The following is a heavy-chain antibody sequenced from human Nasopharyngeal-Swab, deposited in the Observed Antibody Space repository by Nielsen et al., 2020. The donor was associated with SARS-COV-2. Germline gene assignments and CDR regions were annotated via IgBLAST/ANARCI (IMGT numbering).Heavy chain of an antibody. V-gene: IGHV5-51*01. D-gene: IGHD5-24*01. CDR1: GYSFANYW. Sequence: GSLKISCTGFGYSFANYWIGWVRQMPGKGLEWMGSIYPGNSDTRYNPAFHGRVTMSADKSINTAYLQWTSLRASDTAVYYCARRAARDGYNYEVDPWGQGTRVTVSS. J-gene: IGHJ5*02. CDR2: IYPGNSDT. CDR3: ARRAARDGYNYEVDP.